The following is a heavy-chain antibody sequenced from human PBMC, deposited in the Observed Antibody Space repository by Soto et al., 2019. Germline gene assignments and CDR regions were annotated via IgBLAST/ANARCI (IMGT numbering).Heavy chain of an antibody. CDR2: INSDGSRT. V-gene: IGHV3-74*01. CDR1: GFTFSSYW. D-gene: IGHD6-13*01. CDR3: ARVLTGSWNWFDP. J-gene: IGHJ5*02. Sequence: EVQLVESGGGLVQPGESLRLSCAASGFTFSSYWMHWVRQAPGKGLVWVSRINSDGSRTNYADSVKGRFTVSRDNAKNTQYLQMNSLRAEDTAVYYCARVLTGSWNWFDPWGQGTRVTVSS.